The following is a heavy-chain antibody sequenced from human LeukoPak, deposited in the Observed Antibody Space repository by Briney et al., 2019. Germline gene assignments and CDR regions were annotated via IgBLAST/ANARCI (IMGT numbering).Heavy chain of an antibody. Sequence: PGGSLRLSCAASGFTFSSYSMNWVRQVPGKGLEWVSYISSSSSTIYYADSVKGRFTISRDNAKNSLYLQMNSLRAEDTAVYYCAALWLGDAFDIWGQGTMVTVSS. J-gene: IGHJ3*02. D-gene: IGHD3-10*01. CDR1: GFTFSSYS. CDR2: ISSSSSTI. CDR3: AALWLGDAFDI. V-gene: IGHV3-48*01.